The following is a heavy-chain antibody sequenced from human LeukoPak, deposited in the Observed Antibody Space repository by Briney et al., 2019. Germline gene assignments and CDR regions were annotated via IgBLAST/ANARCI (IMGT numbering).Heavy chain of an antibody. J-gene: IGHJ6*02. Sequence: GGSLRLSCAASGFTFSSYAMSWVRQAPGKGLEWVSAISGSGGSTYYADSVKGRFTISRDNSKNTLYLQMNSLRAEDTAVYYCARKEYCSSTSCYSDYYYGMDVWGQGTTVTVSS. CDR1: GFTFSSYA. CDR3: ARKEYCSSTSCYSDYYYGMDV. D-gene: IGHD2-2*01. CDR2: ISGSGGST. V-gene: IGHV3-23*01.